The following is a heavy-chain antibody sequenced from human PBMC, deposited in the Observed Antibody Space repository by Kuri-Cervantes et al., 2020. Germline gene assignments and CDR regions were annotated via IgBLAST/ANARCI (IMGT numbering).Heavy chain of an antibody. V-gene: IGHV3-21*01. CDR2: ISSSSSYI. D-gene: IGHD3-10*01. J-gene: IGHJ4*02. CDR3: ARALIYGSGSPGGY. CDR1: GFTFSSYS. Sequence: GESLKISCAASGFTFSSYSMNWVRQAPGKGLEWVSSISSSSSYIYYADSVKGRFTIARDNAKKSLHLQMNSLRAEDTAVYYCARALIYGSGSPGGYWGQGTLVTVSS.